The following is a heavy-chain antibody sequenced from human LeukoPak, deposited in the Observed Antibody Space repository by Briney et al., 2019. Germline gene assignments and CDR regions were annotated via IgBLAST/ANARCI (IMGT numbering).Heavy chain of an antibody. CDR3: ANSPVTIFGVVIIPPPDY. CDR2: IYSGGST. V-gene: IGHV3-53*05. Sequence: GGSLRLSCAASGFTVSSNYMSWVRQAPGKGLEWVSVIYSGGSTYYADSVKGRFTISRDNSKNTLYLQMNSLRAEDTAVYYCANSPVTIFGVVIIPPPDYWGQGTLVTVSS. D-gene: IGHD3-3*01. CDR1: GFTVSSNY. J-gene: IGHJ4*02.